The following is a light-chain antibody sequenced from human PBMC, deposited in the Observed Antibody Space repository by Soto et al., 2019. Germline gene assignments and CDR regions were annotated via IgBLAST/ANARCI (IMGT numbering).Light chain of an antibody. V-gene: IGLV2-14*01. CDR1: SSDVGGYNY. Sequence: QSALTQPASVSGSPGQSITISCTGTSSDVGGYNYVSWYQQHPGKAPKLMIYDVSNRPSGVSNRFSGSKSGNTASLTFSGRQAEDEADYYCSSYTSSSTYVVGTGTKLTV. J-gene: IGLJ1*01. CDR3: SSYTSSSTYV. CDR2: DVS.